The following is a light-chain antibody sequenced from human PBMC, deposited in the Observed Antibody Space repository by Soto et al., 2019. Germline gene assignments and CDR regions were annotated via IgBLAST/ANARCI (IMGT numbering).Light chain of an antibody. Sequence: DIPMTQSPSTLSASVGDRVTITCRASQSISSWLAWYQQKPGKAPKLLIYKASSLESGVPSRFSGSGSGTEFTLTISSLQPDDFATYYCQQYNRYCPYTFRQGTKLEIK. CDR3: QQYNRYCPYT. CDR2: KAS. CDR1: QSISSW. V-gene: IGKV1-5*03. J-gene: IGKJ2*01.